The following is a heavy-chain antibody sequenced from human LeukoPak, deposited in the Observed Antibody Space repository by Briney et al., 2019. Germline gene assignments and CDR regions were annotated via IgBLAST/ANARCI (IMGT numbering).Heavy chain of an antibody. CDR1: GFTFSSYA. D-gene: IGHD3-10*01. CDR2: ISYDGSNK. J-gene: IGHJ6*02. V-gene: IGHV3-30-3*01. CDR3: ANTYGSGSYFHGVDV. Sequence: GGSLRLSCAASGFTFSSYAMHWVRQAPGKGLEWVAVISYDGSNKYYADSVKGRFTISRDNSKNTLYLQMNSLRAEDTAVYYCANTYGSGSYFHGVDVWGQGTTVTVSS.